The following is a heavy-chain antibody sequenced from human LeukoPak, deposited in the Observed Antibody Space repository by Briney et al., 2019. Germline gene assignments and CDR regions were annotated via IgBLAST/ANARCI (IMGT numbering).Heavy chain of an antibody. CDR3: AKHYGSGSYYNY. Sequence: PGGSLRLSCAASGFTFSSYATSWVRQAPGKGLEWVSAISGSGGSTYYADSVKGRFTISRDNSKNTLYLQMNSLRAEDTAVYYCAKHYGSGSYYNYWGQGTLVTVSS. CDR2: ISGSGGST. D-gene: IGHD3-10*01. V-gene: IGHV3-23*01. CDR1: GFTFSSYA. J-gene: IGHJ4*02.